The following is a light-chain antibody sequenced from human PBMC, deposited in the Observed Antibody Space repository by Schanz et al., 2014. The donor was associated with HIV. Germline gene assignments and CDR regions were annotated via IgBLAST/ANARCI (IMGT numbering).Light chain of an antibody. J-gene: IGKJ4*01. CDR3: QQYVSSTRIT. CDR2: GAS. CDR1: QRLSSSY. Sequence: EIVMTQSPDTLSVSPGERATLSCRASQRLSSSYLAWYQQKRDQPPRLLIYGASSRATGIPDRFSGSGSGTDFTLTISRLEPEDFAVYYCQQYVSSTRITFGGGTKVEIK. V-gene: IGKV3-20*01.